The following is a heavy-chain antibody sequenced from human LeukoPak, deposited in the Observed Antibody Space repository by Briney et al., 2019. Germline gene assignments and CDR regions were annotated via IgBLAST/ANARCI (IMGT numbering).Heavy chain of an antibody. D-gene: IGHD6-19*01. Sequence: ASVKVSCKASGYTFTSYYIHWVRQAPGQGLEWMGIINPSGGSTNYAQKFQGRVTMTTDTSTSTAYMELRSLRSDDTAVYYCARAPFYSSGWYVHWGQGTLVTVSS. CDR1: GYTFTSYY. CDR3: ARAPFYSSGWYVH. CDR2: INPSGGST. V-gene: IGHV1-46*01. J-gene: IGHJ1*01.